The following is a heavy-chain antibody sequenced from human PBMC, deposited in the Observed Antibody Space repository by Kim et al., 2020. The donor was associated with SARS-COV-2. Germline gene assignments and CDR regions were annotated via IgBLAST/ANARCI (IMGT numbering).Heavy chain of an antibody. D-gene: IGHD5-18*01. CDR2: ISYDGSNK. CDR1: GFTFSSYA. Sequence: GGSLRLSCAASGFTFSSYAMHWVRQAPGKGLEWVAVISYDGSNKYYADSVKGRFTISRDNSKNTLYLQMNSLRAEDTAVYYCANSGYSYGFDYWGQGTLV. CDR3: ANSGYSYGFDY. J-gene: IGHJ4*02. V-gene: IGHV3-30*04.